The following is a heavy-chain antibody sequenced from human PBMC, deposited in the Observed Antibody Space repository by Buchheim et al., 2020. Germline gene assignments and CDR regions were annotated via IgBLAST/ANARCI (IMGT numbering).Heavy chain of an antibody. V-gene: IGHV4-34*01. CDR3: ATRPQSGYSYGYGLV. D-gene: IGHD5-18*01. J-gene: IGHJ4*02. CDR2: INHSGST. Sequence: QVQLQQWGAGLLKPSETLSLTCAVYGGSFSGYYWSWIRQPPGKGLEWIGEINHSGSTNYNPSLKSRVTISVDTSKNQFSRKLSSVTAADTAVYYCATRPQSGYSYGYGLVWGQGTL. CDR1: GGSFSGYY.